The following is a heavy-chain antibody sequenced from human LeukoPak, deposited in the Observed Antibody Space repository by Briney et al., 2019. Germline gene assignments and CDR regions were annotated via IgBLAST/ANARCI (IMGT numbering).Heavy chain of an antibody. CDR3: ARHSSDWEFDY. V-gene: IGHV1-8*03. CDR1: GYTFTSYD. D-gene: IGHD6-19*01. CDR2: MNPNSGNT. Sequence: ASVKVSCKASGYTFTSYDINWVRQATGQGLEWMGWMNPNSGNTGYAQKFQGRVTITRNTSISTAYMELRSLRSDDTAVYYCARHSSDWEFDYWGQGTLVTVSS. J-gene: IGHJ4*02.